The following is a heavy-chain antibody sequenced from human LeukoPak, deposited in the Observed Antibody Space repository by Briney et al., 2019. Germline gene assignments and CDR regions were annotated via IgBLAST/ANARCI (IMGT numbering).Heavy chain of an antibody. J-gene: IGHJ4*02. D-gene: IGHD3-22*01. Sequence: SETLSLTCTVSGGSISSYYWSWIRQPPGKGLEWIGYIYYSGSTNYNPSLKSRVTISVDTSKNQFSLKLSSVTAADTAVYYCAGLDSSGYYEVDYWGQGTLVTVSS. CDR2: IYYSGST. CDR1: GGSISSYY. V-gene: IGHV4-59*01. CDR3: AGLDSSGYYEVDY.